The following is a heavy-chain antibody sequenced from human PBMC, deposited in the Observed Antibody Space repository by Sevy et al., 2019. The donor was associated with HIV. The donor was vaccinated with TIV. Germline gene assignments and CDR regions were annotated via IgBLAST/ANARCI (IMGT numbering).Heavy chain of an antibody. CDR1: GFTFSYAW. D-gene: IGHD2-8*02. Sequence: GCLRLSCAASGFTFSYAWMTWVRQAPGKGLEWVGRIKSKADGGTTEYAAPVKGRFTISRDDSKNTLYLQMTSLKTEDTAVYYCSTDPIIVLLVTDGMDVWGQGTTVTVSS. J-gene: IGHJ6*02. CDR2: IKSKADGGTT. V-gene: IGHV3-15*01. CDR3: STDPIIVLLVTDGMDV.